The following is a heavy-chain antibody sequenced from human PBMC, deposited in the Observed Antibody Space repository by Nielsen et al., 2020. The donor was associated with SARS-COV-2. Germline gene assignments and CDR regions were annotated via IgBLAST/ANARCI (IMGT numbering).Heavy chain of an antibody. J-gene: IGHJ6*02. Sequence: VRQAPGKGLEWVSYISSSGSTIYYADSVKGRFTISRDNAKNSLYLQMNSPRAEDTAVYYCARGSMVRGVTDYYYGMDVWGQGTTVTVS. CDR3: ARGSMVRGVTDYYYGMDV. V-gene: IGHV3-48*03. CDR2: ISSSGSTI. D-gene: IGHD3-10*01.